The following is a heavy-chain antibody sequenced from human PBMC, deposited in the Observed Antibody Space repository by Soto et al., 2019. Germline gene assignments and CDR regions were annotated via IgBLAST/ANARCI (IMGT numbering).Heavy chain of an antibody. CDR1: GFTFSSYA. D-gene: IGHD4-4*01. V-gene: IGHV3-30*02. J-gene: IGHJ6*02. CDR2: IWYDGSNK. CDR3: AKELLHSPYYYYYGMDV. Sequence: PGGSLRLSCAASGFTFSSYAMHWVRQAPGKGLEWVGFIWYDGSNKYYADSVKGRFTISRDNSKNTLYLQMNSLRAEDTAVYYCAKELLHSPYYYYYGMDVWGQGTTVTVSS.